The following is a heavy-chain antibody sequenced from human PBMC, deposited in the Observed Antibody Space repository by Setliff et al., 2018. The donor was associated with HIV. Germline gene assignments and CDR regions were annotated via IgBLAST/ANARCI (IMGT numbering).Heavy chain of an antibody. CDR1: GFTFDDYT. D-gene: IGHD4-17*01. J-gene: IGHJ4*02. CDR2: ISWDGDST. Sequence: PGGSLRLSCAASGFTFDDYTMHWVRQAPGKGLERVSLISWDGDSTYYADSVKGRFTISRDNSKNSLYLQMNSLRTEDTALYYCVKGVEYGDYGSDYWGQGTLVTVSS. CDR3: VKGVEYGDYGSDY. V-gene: IGHV3-43*01.